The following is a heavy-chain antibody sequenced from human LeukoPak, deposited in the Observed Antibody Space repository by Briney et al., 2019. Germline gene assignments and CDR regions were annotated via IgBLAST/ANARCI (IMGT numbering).Heavy chain of an antibody. V-gene: IGHV4-39*02. J-gene: IGHJ1*01. Sequence: PSGTLSLTCTVSGGSISSSSYYWGWIRQPPGKGLEWIGTIYYSGSTYYNPSLKSRVTISVDTSNDQFSLRLTSVTAADTAVYYCVREGYYSDSSGYPEYFQHWGQGTLVTVSS. CDR3: VREGYYSDSSGYPEYFQH. CDR2: IYYSGST. CDR1: GGSISSSSYY. D-gene: IGHD3-22*01.